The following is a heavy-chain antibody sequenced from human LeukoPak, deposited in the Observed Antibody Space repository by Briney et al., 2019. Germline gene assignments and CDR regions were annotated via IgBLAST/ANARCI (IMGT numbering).Heavy chain of an antibody. CDR2: ISGGGGNT. J-gene: IGHJ4*02. CDR1: GFTFRSYA. D-gene: IGHD2-21*02. CDR3: VRACGGDCYLGDY. V-gene: IGHV3-23*01. Sequence: PGGSLRLSCAASGFTFRSYAINWVRQAPGKGLEWVSAISGGGGNTYYADSVKGRFTISRDNAKNSLYLQMNSLRAEDTAVYYCVRACGGDCYLGDYWGQGTLVTVSS.